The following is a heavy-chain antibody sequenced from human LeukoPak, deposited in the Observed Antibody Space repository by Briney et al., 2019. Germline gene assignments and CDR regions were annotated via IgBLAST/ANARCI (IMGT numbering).Heavy chain of an antibody. CDR3: ARDKDTAKDY. CDR1: GYSISSGYY. Sequence: SETLSLTCTVSGYSISSGYYWGWIRQPPGKGLEWIGSSYHSGGTYYNPSLQSRVTISVDTSKNQFSLKLSSVTAADTAVYYCARDKDTAKDYWGQGTLVTVSS. J-gene: IGHJ4*02. D-gene: IGHD5-18*01. CDR2: SYHSGGT. V-gene: IGHV4-38-2*02.